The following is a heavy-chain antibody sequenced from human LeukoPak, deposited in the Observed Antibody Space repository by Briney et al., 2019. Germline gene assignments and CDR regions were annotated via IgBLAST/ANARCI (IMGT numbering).Heavy chain of an antibody. V-gene: IGHV3-30*18. CDR2: ISYDGSNK. Sequence: GGSLRLSCAASGFTFSSYGMHWVRQAPGKGLEWVAVISYDGSNKYYADSVKGRFTISRDNSKNTLYLQMNSLRAEDTAVYYCANEPAGTGYYGMDVWGQGTTVTVSS. J-gene: IGHJ6*02. D-gene: IGHD2-8*02. CDR3: ANEPAGTGYYGMDV. CDR1: GFTFSSYG.